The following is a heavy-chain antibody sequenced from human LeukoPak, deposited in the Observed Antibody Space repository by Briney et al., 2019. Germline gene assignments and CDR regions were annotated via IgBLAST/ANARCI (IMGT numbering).Heavy chain of an antibody. CDR3: ASAVFGAAAGTR. Sequence: TPSETLSLTCAVYGGSFSGYYWSWIRQPPGKGLEWIGEINHSGSTNYNPSLKSRVTISVDTSKNQFSLKLSSVTAADTAVYYCASAVFGAAAGTRWGQGTLVTVSS. CDR2: INHSGST. J-gene: IGHJ4*02. D-gene: IGHD6-13*01. V-gene: IGHV4-34*01. CDR1: GGSFSGYY.